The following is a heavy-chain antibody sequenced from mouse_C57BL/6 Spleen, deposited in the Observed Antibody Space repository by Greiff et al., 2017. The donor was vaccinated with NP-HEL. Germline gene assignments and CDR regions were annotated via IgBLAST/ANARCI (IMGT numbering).Heavy chain of an antibody. D-gene: IGHD4-1*01. CDR3: AREDWDRYFDV. CDR2: ISYDGSN. V-gene: IGHV3-6*01. J-gene: IGHJ1*03. Sequence: VQLQQSGPGLVKPSQSLSLTCSVTGYSITSGYYWNWIRQFPGNKLEWMGYISYDGSNNYNPSLKNRISITRDTSKNQFFLKLNSVTTEDTATYYCAREDWDRYFDVWGTGTTVTVSS. CDR1: GYSITSGYY.